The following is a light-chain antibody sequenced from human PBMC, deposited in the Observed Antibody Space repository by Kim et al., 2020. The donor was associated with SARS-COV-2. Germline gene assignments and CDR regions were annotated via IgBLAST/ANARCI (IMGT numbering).Light chain of an antibody. CDR1: SSDVGGYDY. Sequence: QSVLTQPRSVSGSPGQSVTISCTGTSSDVGGYDYVSWYQQHPGKAPKLMIYDVTERPSGVPDRFSASKSGNTASLTISGLQAEDEADYYCCSYAGRPPYVFGTGTKVTVL. J-gene: IGLJ1*01. CDR3: CSYAGRPPYV. CDR2: DVT. V-gene: IGLV2-11*01.